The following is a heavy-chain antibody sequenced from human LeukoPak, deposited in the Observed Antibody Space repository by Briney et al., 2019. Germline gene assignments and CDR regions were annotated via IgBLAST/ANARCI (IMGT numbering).Heavy chain of an antibody. CDR2: INTNTGDP. V-gene: IGHV7-4-1*02. J-gene: IGHJ6*02. Sequence: ASVKVSCKASGYTFTSYAINWVRQAPGQGLEWMGWINTNTGDPTYAQGFTGRFVFSLDTSVSTAYLQISSLKAEDTAVYYCARDFTTFEEVIITGDENGIDVWGQGTTVTVSS. CDR3: ARDFTTFEEVIITGDENGIDV. CDR1: GYTFTSYA. D-gene: IGHD3-3*01.